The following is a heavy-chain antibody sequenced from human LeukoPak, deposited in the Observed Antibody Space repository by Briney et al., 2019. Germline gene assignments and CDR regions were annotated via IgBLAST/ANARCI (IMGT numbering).Heavy chain of an antibody. CDR3: ARHSSPHAGSSSWYDF. CDR1: GGSINSSDSY. J-gene: IGHJ5*01. CDR2: IYYSGNT. D-gene: IGHD2-15*01. Sequence: SETLSLTCTVSGGSINSSDSYWGWIRQPPGKGLEWIGSIYYSGNTYYNPSLKSRVTISVDTSKNQFSVKLSSVTAADTAVYYCARHSSPHAGSSSWYDFWGQGTLVTVSS. V-gene: IGHV4-39*01.